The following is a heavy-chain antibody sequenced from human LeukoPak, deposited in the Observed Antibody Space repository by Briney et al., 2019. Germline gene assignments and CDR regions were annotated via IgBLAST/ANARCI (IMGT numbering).Heavy chain of an antibody. D-gene: IGHD6-25*01. CDR2: VNPDGSNT. Sequence: GGSLRLSCEASAFAFSSYYMHWVRQAPGEGLVWVSYVNPDGSNTNYADSVKGRFTISRDNAKNTLYLQMNSLRAEDTATYYCARDDSGPQAFDLWGQGTMVTVSS. J-gene: IGHJ3*01. CDR3: ARDDSGPQAFDL. CDR1: AFAFSSYY. V-gene: IGHV3-74*01.